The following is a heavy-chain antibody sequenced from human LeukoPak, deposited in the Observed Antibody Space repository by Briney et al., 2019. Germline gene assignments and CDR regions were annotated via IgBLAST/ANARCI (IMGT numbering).Heavy chain of an antibody. CDR3: ASTVVPAATVGDYYYYYGMDV. CDR1: GGTFSSYA. D-gene: IGHD2-2*01. V-gene: IGHV1-69*13. J-gene: IGHJ6*04. Sequence: SVKVSRKASGGTFSSYAISWVRQAPGQGLEWMGGIIPIFGTANYAQKFQGRVTITADESTSTAYMELSSLRSEDTAVYYCASTVVPAATVGDYYYYYGMDVWGKGTTVTVSS. CDR2: IIPIFGTA.